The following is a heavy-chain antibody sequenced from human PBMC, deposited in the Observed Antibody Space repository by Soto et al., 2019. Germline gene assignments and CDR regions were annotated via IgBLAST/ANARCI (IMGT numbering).Heavy chain of an antibody. V-gene: IGHV6-1*01. J-gene: IGHJ3*02. D-gene: IGHD6-19*01. CDR2: TYYRSKWYS. CDR1: GDSVLSYSAA. Sequence: SQTLSLTCAISGDSVLSYSAAWNWIRQSPSRGLEWLGRTYYRSKWYSEYVQSVKRRITINPDTSKNQFSLQLNSVTPEDTAVYYCARDRWCSGRPGPGSFDIWGKGTLVTGSS. CDR3: ARDRWCSGRPGPGSFDI.